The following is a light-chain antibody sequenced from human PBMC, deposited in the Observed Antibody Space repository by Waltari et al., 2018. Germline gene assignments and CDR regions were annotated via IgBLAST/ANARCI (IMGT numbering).Light chain of an antibody. CDR3: QQYNRYLLT. Sequence: DIQMTQSPSTLSASVGDRVTITCRASQSIGNSLAWYQQKPGKAPKVVIYEAASLESGVPSRFSGSGSGTDVTLTINSLQPDDFATYYCQQYNRYLLTFGGGTKVEIK. J-gene: IGKJ4*01. CDR1: QSIGNS. CDR2: EAA. V-gene: IGKV1-5*03.